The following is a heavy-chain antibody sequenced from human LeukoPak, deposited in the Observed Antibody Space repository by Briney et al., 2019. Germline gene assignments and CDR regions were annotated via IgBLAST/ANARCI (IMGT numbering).Heavy chain of an antibody. CDR1: GGSFSGYY. J-gene: IGHJ4*02. Sequence: SETLSLTCAVYGGSFSGYYWSWIRQPPGKGLEWIGEINHSGSTNYNPSLKSRVTISVDTSKNQLSLKLSSVTAADTAVYYCARGRRYYDSSGYYPWWGQGTLVTVSS. CDR3: ARGRRYYDSSGYYPW. CDR2: INHSGST. V-gene: IGHV4-34*01. D-gene: IGHD3-22*01.